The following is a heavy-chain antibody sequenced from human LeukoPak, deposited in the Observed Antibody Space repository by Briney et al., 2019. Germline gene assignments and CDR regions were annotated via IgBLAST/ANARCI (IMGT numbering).Heavy chain of an antibody. CDR2: IYSTGSP. J-gene: IGHJ5*02. V-gene: IGHV4-59*01. Sequence: SETLSLTCTVSGGSISSFYWNWIRQPPGGGLEWIGYIYSTGSPNYNPSLKSRVTISVDTSKNQFSLRLSSVTAADTAVYYCARGGSFSTSWSDPWGQGTLVTVSS. D-gene: IGHD1-26*01. CDR1: GGSISSFY. CDR3: ARGGSFSTSWSDP.